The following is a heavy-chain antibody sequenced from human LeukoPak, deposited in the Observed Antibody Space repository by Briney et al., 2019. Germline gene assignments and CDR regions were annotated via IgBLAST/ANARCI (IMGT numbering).Heavy chain of an antibody. CDR3: ARGRTGVDTAMADAFDY. D-gene: IGHD5-18*01. J-gene: IGHJ4*02. CDR2: ISAYNGNT. Sequence: ASVKVSCKASGYTFTSYGISWVRQAPGQGLEWMGWISAYNGNTNYAQKLRGRVTMTTDTSTSTAYMELRSLRSDDTAVYYCARGRTGVDTAMADAFDYWGQGTLVTVSS. CDR1: GYTFTSYG. V-gene: IGHV1-18*04.